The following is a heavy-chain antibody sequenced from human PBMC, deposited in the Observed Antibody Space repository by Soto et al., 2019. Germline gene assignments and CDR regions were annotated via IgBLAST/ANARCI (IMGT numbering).Heavy chain of an antibody. D-gene: IGHD4-17*01. V-gene: IGHV5-51*01. J-gene: IGHJ4*02. CDR1: GYSFTSYW. CDR2: IYPGDSDT. Sequence: GESLKISCKGSGYSFTSYWIGWVRQMPGKGLEWMGIIYPGDSDTRCSPSFQGQVTISADQSINTAYLQWDSLKASDTAIYYCARHANTVAAHFDLWGQGTQVTVSS. CDR3: ARHANTVAAHFDL.